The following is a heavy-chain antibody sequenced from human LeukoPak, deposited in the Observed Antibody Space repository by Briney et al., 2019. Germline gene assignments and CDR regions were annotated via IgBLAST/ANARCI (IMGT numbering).Heavy chain of an antibody. V-gene: IGHV3-7*01. CDR1: GFTFSNYW. J-gene: IGHJ4*02. Sequence: GGSLRLSCAASGFTFSNYWMSWVRQAPGKGLEWVANIKQDGSDRYYVDSVKGRFTISRDNAKNSLHLQMNSLRDEDTAVYYCARTYCSGGNCYFYYGYWGQGTLVIVSS. CDR2: IKQDGSDR. CDR3: ARTYCSGGNCYFYYGY. D-gene: IGHD2-15*01.